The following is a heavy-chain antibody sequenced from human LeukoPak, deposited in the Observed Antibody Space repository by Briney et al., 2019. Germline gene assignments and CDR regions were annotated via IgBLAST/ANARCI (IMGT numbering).Heavy chain of an antibody. V-gene: IGHV4-59*01. CDR1: GGSISSYC. CDR2: IYYSGST. D-gene: IGHD6-6*01. CDR3: AGSSSIAARYFDY. Sequence: PSETLPLTCTVSGGSISSYCWSWIRQPPGKGLEWIGYIYYSGSTNYNPSLKSRVTISVDTSKNQFSLKQSSVTAADTAVYYCAGSSSIAARYFDYWGQGTLVTVSS. J-gene: IGHJ4*02.